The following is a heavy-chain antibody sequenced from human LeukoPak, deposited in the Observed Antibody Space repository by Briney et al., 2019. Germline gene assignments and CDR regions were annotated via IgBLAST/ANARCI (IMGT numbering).Heavy chain of an antibody. CDR1: GFTVSSNY. CDR3: AKERDYGPADY. V-gene: IGHV3-23*01. D-gene: IGHD4/OR15-4a*01. Sequence: GGSLRLSCAASGFTVSSNYMSWVRQAPGKGLEWVSGLSGSGGSTDYADSVKGRFTVSRDNSKNTLFLQMNSLRAEDTAIYYCAKERDYGPADYWGQGTLVTVSS. CDR2: LSGSGGST. J-gene: IGHJ4*02.